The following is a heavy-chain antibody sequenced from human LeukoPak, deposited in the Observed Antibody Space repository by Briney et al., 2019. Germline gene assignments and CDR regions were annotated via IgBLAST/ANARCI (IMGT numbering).Heavy chain of an antibody. D-gene: IGHD3-16*01. Sequence: SETLCLTCAVYGGSFSGYYWSWIRQPPGKGLEWIEEINHSGSTNYNPSLKSRVTISVDTSKNQFSLKLSSVTAADTAVYYCARRLPRLRGPYYYGMDVWGKGTTVTGSS. J-gene: IGHJ6*04. V-gene: IGHV4-34*01. CDR3: ARRLPRLRGPYYYGMDV. CDR2: INHSGST. CDR1: GGSFSGYY.